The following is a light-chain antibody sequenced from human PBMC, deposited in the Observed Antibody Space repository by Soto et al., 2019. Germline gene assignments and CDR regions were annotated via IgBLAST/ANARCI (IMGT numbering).Light chain of an antibody. V-gene: IGKV1-5*03. Sequence: DVHITVPPSTLSGSVVVRVTXSCXASQTISSWLAWYQQKPGKAPKLLIYKASTLKSGVPSRFSGSGSGTEFTLTISSLQPDDFATYYCQHYNSYSEAFGQGTKVDIK. J-gene: IGKJ1*01. CDR2: KAS. CDR1: QTISSW. CDR3: QHYNSYSEA.